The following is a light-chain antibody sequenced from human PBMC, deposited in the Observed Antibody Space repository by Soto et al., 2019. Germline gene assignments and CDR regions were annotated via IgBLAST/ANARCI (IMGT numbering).Light chain of an antibody. CDR1: ESISSW. Sequence: DIQMTQSPSSLSASVGDRVTITCRASESISSWLAWYQQKPGKAPKLLIYKASTLESGVPSRFSGSGSGTQFTLTISSLQPDDFATYYCQQYKSDSSYTFGQGPSWRS. CDR3: QQYKSDSSYT. J-gene: IGKJ2*01. V-gene: IGKV1-5*03. CDR2: KAS.